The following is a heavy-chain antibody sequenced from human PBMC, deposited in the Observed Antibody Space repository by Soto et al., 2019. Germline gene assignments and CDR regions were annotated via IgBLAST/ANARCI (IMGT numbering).Heavy chain of an antibody. CDR3: ARDLAGGIPDY. V-gene: IGHV3-48*01. Sequence: EVQLVESGGGLVQPGGSLRLSCVASGFTLSRYSMNWVRQAPGKGLEWVSYISRSSSTIYYADSVKGRFTISRDNAENLLYMQMNSLRAEDTAVYYCARDLAGGIPDYWGPGTRVTVSS. D-gene: IGHD6-13*01. CDR2: ISRSSSTI. CDR1: GFTLSRYS. J-gene: IGHJ4*02.